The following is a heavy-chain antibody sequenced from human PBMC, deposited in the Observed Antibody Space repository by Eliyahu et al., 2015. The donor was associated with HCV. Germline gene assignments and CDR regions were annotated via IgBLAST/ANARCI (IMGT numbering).Heavy chain of an antibody. CDR1: GFAFSSYA. D-gene: IGHD2-8*02. CDR3: AKVLVIYTIREGTFDS. V-gene: IGHV3-23*01. J-gene: IGHJ4*02. Sequence: EVQLLESGGALVQAGESLRLACAASGFAFSSYAMTWVRQAPGKGLEWVSTISGSGGTTYYXDSVKGRFTISRDRFRNTLYLQMNSLRAEDTAVYYCAKVLVIYTIREGTFDSWGQGTLVTVSS. CDR2: ISGSGGTT.